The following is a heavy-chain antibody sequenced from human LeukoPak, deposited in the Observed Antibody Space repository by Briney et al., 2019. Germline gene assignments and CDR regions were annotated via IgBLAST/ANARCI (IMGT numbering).Heavy chain of an antibody. CDR2: FDPEDGET. CDR1: GYTLTKLS. CDR3: ATATVVNDAFDI. V-gene: IGHV1-24*01. Sequence: ASVKVSCKVSGYTLTKLSMHWVRQAPGKGLEWMGGFDPEDGETIYAQKFQGRVTMTEDTSTDTAYMELSSLRSEDTAVYYCATATVVNDAFDIWGQGTMVTVSS. J-gene: IGHJ3*02. D-gene: IGHD4-23*01.